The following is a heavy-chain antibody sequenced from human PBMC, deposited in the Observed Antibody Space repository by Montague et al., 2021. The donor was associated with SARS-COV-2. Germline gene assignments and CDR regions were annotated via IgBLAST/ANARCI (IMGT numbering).Heavy chain of an antibody. V-gene: IGHV4-59*08. CDR2: IYYSGST. CDR3: ARLGLGDFSGGRCYSGLFDP. CDR1: GGSISSYY. J-gene: IGHJ5*02. Sequence: SETLSLTCTVSGGSISSYYWSWIRQPPGKGLEWIGYIYYSGSTNYNPSLKSRVTISVDTSKNQFSLKLSSVTAADTAVYYCARLGLGDFSGGRCYSGLFDPWGQGTLVTVYS. D-gene: IGHD2-15*01.